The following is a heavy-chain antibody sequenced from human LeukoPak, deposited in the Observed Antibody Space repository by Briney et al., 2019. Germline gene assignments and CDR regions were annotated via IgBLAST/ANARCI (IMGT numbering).Heavy chain of an antibody. J-gene: IGHJ5*02. D-gene: IGHD4-17*01. CDR3: ARLSSHYGDYKVDP. Sequence: ASVKVSCKASGYTFSNYAINWVRQAPGQGLEWMGWISTYNGNTNYAQKLQDRVTMTTDTSTSTAYMELSSLRSEDTAVYYCARLSSHYGDYKVDPWGQGTLVTVSS. V-gene: IGHV1-18*01. CDR2: ISTYNGNT. CDR1: GYTFSNYA.